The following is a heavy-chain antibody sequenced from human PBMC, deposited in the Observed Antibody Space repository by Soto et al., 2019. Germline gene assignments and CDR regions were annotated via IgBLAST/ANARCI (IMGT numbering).Heavy chain of an antibody. CDR2: IYYSGST. CDR3: ARGIEGWYQGRYYYGMDV. V-gene: IGHV4-61*01. Sequence: QVQLQQSGPGLVKPSETLSLTCTVSGGSVSSGSYYWSWIRQPPVKGLESIGYIYYSGSTNYNPSLKSRVTISVDTSKNQFSLKLSSVTAADMAVYYCARGIEGWYQGRYYYGMDVWGQGTTVTVSS. CDR1: GGSVSSGSYY. J-gene: IGHJ6*02. D-gene: IGHD6-19*01.